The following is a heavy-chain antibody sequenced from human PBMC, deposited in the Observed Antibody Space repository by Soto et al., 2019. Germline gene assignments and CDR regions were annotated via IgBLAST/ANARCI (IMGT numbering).Heavy chain of an antibody. Sequence: PSETLSLTCTVSGGSISSGDYYWSWIRQPPGKGLEWIGYIYYSGSTYYNPSLKSRVTISVDTSKNQFSLKLSSVTAADTAVYYCARGSMGSSPIRRLDESPYYYYYMDVWGKGTTVTVSS. J-gene: IGHJ6*03. D-gene: IGHD6-13*01. CDR2: IYYSGST. V-gene: IGHV4-30-4*02. CDR3: ARGSMGSSPIRRLDESPYYYYYMDV. CDR1: GGSISSGDYY.